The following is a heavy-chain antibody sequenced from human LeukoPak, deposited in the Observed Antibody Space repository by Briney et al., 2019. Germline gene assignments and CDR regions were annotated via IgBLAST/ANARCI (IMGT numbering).Heavy chain of an antibody. V-gene: IGHV4-30-4*08. D-gene: IGHD3-9*01. J-gene: IGHJ4*02. Sequence: SQTLSLTCTVSGGSISRGDYYWSWIRPPPGKGLEWIGYIYYSGSTSYNPSLKSRVTISVDTSKNQFSLKLSSVTAADTAVYYCARGSGYEDYWGQGTLVTVSS. CDR2: IYYSGST. CDR3: ARGSGYEDY. CDR1: GGSISRGDYY.